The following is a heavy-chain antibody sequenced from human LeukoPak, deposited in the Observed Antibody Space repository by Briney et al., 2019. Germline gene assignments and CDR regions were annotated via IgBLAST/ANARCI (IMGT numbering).Heavy chain of an antibody. D-gene: IGHD2-2*01. J-gene: IGHJ6*03. CDR2: MNPKSGNT. CDR3: ARGGYCSSTSCYYYHMDV. CDR1: GYTFTSYD. V-gene: IGHV1-8*03. Sequence: ASLKVSCKASGYTFTSYDINWVRQATGQGLEWMGWMNPKSGNTGYAQKFQGRVTITRNTSISTAYMELSSLRSEDTAVYYCARGGYCSSTSCYYYHMDVWGKGTTVTVSS.